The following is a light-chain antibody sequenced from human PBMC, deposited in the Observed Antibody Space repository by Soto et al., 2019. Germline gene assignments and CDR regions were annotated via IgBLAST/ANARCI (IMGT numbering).Light chain of an antibody. CDR2: AAS. CDR1: QSISSY. Sequence: DLQMTQSPSSLSASVGDRVTITCRASQSISSYLNWYQQKPGKAPKLLIYAASSLQSGVPSRFSGSGSGTDFNLTISSLRPDDFATFYCQQYKVYPYTFGQGTRLDIQ. CDR3: QQYKVYPYT. J-gene: IGKJ2*01. V-gene: IGKV1-39*01.